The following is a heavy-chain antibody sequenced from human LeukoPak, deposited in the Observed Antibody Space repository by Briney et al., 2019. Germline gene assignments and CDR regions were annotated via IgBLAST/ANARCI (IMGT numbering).Heavy chain of an antibody. V-gene: IGHV3-23*01. J-gene: IGHJ5*02. CDR1: GFTFSSYA. Sequence: QTGGSLRLSCAASGFTFSSYAMSWVRQAPGKGLEWVSAISGSGGSTYYADSVKGRFTISRDNSKNTLYLQMNSLRAEDTAVYYCANVEAAAGTVWFDPWGQGTLVTVSS. CDR2: ISGSGGST. D-gene: IGHD6-13*01. CDR3: ANVEAAAGTVWFDP.